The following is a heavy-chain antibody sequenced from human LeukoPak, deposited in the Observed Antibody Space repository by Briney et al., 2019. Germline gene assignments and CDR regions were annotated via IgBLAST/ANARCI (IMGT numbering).Heavy chain of an antibody. V-gene: IGHV1-2*06. D-gene: IGHD6-19*01. CDR2: INPNSGGT. J-gene: IGHJ4*02. CDR3: ARDWQWSEGDY. CDR1: GYTFTGYY. Sequence: VAAVKVSCKASGYTFTGYYMHWVRQAPGQGLEWMGRINPNSGGTNYAQKFRGRVTMTRDTSISTAYMELSRLRSDDTAVYYCARDWQWSEGDYWGQGTLVTVSS.